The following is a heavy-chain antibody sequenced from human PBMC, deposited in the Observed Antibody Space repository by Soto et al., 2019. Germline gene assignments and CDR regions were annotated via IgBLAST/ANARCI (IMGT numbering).Heavy chain of an antibody. J-gene: IGHJ4*02. Sequence: QVQLVESGGGVVQPGGSLRLSCAASGFSFSSHTMHWVRQAPGKWLVWLSLMSHDGNITFYADSVKGRFTISRDNSKNILYLQLSNLRPEDTALYYCASTQFLISVARGNYWGQGTMVTVSS. CDR3: ASTQFLISVARGNY. CDR1: GFSFSSHT. CDR2: MSHDGNIT. D-gene: IGHD3-3*01. V-gene: IGHV3-30-3*01.